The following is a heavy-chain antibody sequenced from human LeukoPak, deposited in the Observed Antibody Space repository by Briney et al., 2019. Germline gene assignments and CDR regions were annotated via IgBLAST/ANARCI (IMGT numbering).Heavy chain of an antibody. V-gene: IGHV4-59*01. D-gene: IGHD6-6*01. CDR1: GGSISSYY. CDR3: ACSIAAPYFDY. Sequence: PSETLSLTCTVSGGSISSYYWSWIRQPPGKGLEWIGYIYYSGSTNYNPSLKSRVTISVDTSKNQLSLKLSSVTAADTAVYYCACSIAAPYFDYWGQGTLVTVSS. CDR2: IYYSGST. J-gene: IGHJ4*02.